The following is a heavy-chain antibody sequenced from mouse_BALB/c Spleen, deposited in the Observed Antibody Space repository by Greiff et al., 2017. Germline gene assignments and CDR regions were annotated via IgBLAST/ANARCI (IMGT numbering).Heavy chain of an antibody. D-gene: IGHD2-4*01. CDR2: IYPGDGDT. CDR3: ARYYESAMDY. CDR1: GYTFTSYW. Sequence: VQGVESGAELARPGASVKLSCKASGYTFTSYWMQWVKQRPGQGLEWIGAIYPGDGDTRYTQKFKGKATLTADKSSSTAYMQLSSLASEDSAVFYCARYYESAMDYWGQGTSVTVSS. V-gene: IGHV1-87*01. J-gene: IGHJ4*01.